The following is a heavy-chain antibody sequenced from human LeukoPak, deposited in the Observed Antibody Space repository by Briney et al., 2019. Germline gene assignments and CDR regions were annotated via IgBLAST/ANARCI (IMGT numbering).Heavy chain of an antibody. CDR1: GFTFSSYS. CDR2: ISSSSKYI. Sequence: PGGSLRLSYAASGFTFSSYSMNWVRQAPGKGLEWVSSISSSSKYIYYADSVKGRFTISRDNAKNSLYLQMNSLRAEDTAVYYCARDLHSGSRDGFKDDYWGQGTLVTVSS. D-gene: IGHD5-24*01. V-gene: IGHV3-21*01. CDR3: ARDLHSGSRDGFKDDY. J-gene: IGHJ4*02.